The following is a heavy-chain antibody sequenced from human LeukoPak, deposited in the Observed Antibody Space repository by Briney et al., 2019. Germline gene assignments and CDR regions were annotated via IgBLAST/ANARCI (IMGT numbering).Heavy chain of an antibody. Sequence: PGGSLRLSCAASGFTFSNAWMSWVRQAPGKGLEWVGRIKSKTDGGTTDYAAPVKGRFTISRDDSKNTLYLQMNSLKTEDTAVYYCTTEISSGRHQLMDVWGKGTTVTISS. D-gene: IGHD3-10*01. CDR3: TTEISSGRHQLMDV. V-gene: IGHV3-15*01. CDR1: GFTFSNAW. J-gene: IGHJ6*03. CDR2: IKSKTDGGTT.